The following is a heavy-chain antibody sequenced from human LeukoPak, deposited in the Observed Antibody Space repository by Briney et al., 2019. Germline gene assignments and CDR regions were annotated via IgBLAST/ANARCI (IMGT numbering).Heavy chain of an antibody. CDR3: ARERYCSSTSCDGLDY. V-gene: IGHV1-2*02. J-gene: IGHJ4*02. CDR1: GYTFTGYY. CDR2: INPNSGGT. D-gene: IGHD2-2*01. Sequence: ASVKVSCKASGYTFTGYYMHWVRQAPGQGLEWMGWINPNSGGTNYAQKFQGRVTMTRDTSISIAYMELSRLRSDDTAVYYCARERYCSSTSCDGLDYWGQGTLVTVSS.